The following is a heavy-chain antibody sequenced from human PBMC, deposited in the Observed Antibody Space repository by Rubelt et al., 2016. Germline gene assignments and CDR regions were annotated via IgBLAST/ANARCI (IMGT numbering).Heavy chain of an antibody. CDR2: VTWNGGKI. CDR1: GFRFDDYA. D-gene: IGHD4/OR15-4a*01. V-gene: IGHV3-9*01. Sequence: EVHLVESGGGLVQPGRSLRLSCAASGFRFDDYALHWVRQAPGKGLEWVAGVTWNGGKIGYADSVRGRFTVSRDNAKKSLYLQMNSLRAEDTAVYYCACQLKGNLYWGQGTLVTVSS. CDR3: ACQLKGNLY. J-gene: IGHJ4*02.